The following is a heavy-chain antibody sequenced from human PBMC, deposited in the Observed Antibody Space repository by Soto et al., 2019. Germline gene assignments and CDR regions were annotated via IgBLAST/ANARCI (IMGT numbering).Heavy chain of an antibody. Sequence: SETLSLTCAVSGGSIKTGGYYWTWIRQHPGKGLEWIGNIYYSGTTYYNPSLESRISMSVDLSKSQFSLRLTSVTAADSAVYFCARLEGLATISYYFDFWGPGALVTVSS. CDR2: IYYSGTT. CDR3: ARLEGLATISYYFDF. D-gene: IGHD3-9*01. CDR1: GGSIKTGGYY. V-gene: IGHV4-31*11. J-gene: IGHJ4*02.